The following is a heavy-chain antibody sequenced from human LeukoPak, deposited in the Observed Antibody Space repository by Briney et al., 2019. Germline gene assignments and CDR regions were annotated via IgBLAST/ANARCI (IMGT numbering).Heavy chain of an antibody. V-gene: IGHV3-23*01. J-gene: IGHJ4*02. Sequence: GGSLRLSCAASGFTFSSYAMSWVRQAPGKGLEWVSAINGSGGSTYYADSVKGRFTISRDNSKNTLYLQMNSLRAEDTAVYYCAKDPRINYYGSGSYYPEYHFDYWGQGTLVTVSS. D-gene: IGHD3-10*01. CDR2: INGSGGST. CDR3: AKDPRINYYGSGSYYPEYHFDY. CDR1: GFTFSSYA.